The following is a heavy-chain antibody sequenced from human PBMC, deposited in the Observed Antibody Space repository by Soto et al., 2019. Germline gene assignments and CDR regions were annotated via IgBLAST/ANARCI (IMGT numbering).Heavy chain of an antibody. J-gene: IGHJ5*02. V-gene: IGHV4-59*01. CDR1: GGSISSYY. CDR3: ERDSGWYWFDP. D-gene: IGHD6-13*01. CDR2: IYYSGST. Sequence: SETLSLTCTVSGGSISSYYWSWIRQPPGKGLEWIGYIYYSGSTNYNPSLKSRVTISVDTSKNQFSLKLSSVTAADTAVYYCERDSGWYWFDPWGQGTLVTVSS.